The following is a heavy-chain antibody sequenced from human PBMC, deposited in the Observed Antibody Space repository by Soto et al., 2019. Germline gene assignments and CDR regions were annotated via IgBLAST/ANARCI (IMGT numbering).Heavy chain of an antibody. J-gene: IGHJ6*02. CDR1: GYTFTRYG. CDR3: AMVDVYVTPSPQDV. Sequence: QVQLVQSGAEVKNPGASVKVSCKASGYTFTRYGIGWARQAPGQGLEWMGWINTYNGNTNYAQNVQGRVTLTTETSTSTDYMELRSLRSNDTAIYYCAMVDVYVTPSPQDVWGQGTTVIVSS. D-gene: IGHD3-16*01. CDR2: INTYNGNT. V-gene: IGHV1-18*01.